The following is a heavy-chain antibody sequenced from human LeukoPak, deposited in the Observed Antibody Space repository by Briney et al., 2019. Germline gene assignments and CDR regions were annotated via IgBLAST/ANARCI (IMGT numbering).Heavy chain of an antibody. CDR3: ARDPRSGYSYGFFDY. CDR1: GFTFSSYE. V-gene: IGHV3-48*03. CDR2: ISSSGSNI. D-gene: IGHD5-18*01. Sequence: HPGGSLRLSCAASGFTFSSYEMNWVRQAPGKGLEWVSYISSSGSNIYYADSVKGRFTISRDNAKNSLYLQMNSLRAEDTAVYYCARDPRSGYSYGFFDYWGQGTLVTVSS. J-gene: IGHJ4*02.